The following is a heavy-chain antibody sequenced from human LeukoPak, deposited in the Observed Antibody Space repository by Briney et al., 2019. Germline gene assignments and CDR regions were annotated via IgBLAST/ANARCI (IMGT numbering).Heavy chain of an antibody. Sequence: GGSLRLSCAASGFTFSGSGMHWVRQAPGKGLEWVAFIRSDGSNKYYADSVKGRFTISRDNSKNTLYLQMNSLRAEDTAVYYCAKDSRNLPFDYWGQGTLVTVSS. CDR2: IRSDGSNK. V-gene: IGHV3-30*02. D-gene: IGHD1-14*01. J-gene: IGHJ4*02. CDR1: GFTFSGSG. CDR3: AKDSRNLPFDY.